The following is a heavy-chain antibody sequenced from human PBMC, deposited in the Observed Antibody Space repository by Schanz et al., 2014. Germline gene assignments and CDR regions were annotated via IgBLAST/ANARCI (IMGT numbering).Heavy chain of an antibody. CDR2: IRQEGSEK. J-gene: IGHJ4*02. CDR1: GFIFGDYA. CDR3: ARSEMDRGVIWGY. Sequence: VQLVESGGGVVQPGGSLRLSCAASGFIFGDYAIHWVRQAPGKGLEWVANIRQEGSEKYYVDSVKGRFTVSRDDAKNSLYLQMNSLRVEDTAVYYCARSEMDRGVIWGYWGQGTLVTVSS. V-gene: IGHV3-7*01. D-gene: IGHD3-10*01.